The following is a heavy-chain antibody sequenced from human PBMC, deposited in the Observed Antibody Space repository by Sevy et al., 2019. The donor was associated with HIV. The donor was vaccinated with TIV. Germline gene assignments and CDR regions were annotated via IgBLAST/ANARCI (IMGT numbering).Heavy chain of an antibody. D-gene: IGHD2-8*01. CDR3: AKDKGYCTNGVCYTSYYYYGMDV. V-gene: IGHV3-9*01. Sequence: GGSLRLSCAASGFTFDDYAMHWVRQAPGKGLEWVSGISWNSGSIGYADSVKGRFTISRDNAKNSLYLQMNSLRAEGTALYYCAKDKGYCTNGVCYTSYYYYGMDVWGPGTTVTVSS. CDR1: GFTFDDYA. CDR2: ISWNSGSI. J-gene: IGHJ6*02.